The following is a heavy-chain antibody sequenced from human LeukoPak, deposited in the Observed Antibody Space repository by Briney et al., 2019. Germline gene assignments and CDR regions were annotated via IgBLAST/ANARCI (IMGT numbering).Heavy chain of an antibody. J-gene: IGHJ4*02. Sequence: GGSLRLSCAASGFTFSSYAMHWVRQAPGKGLEWVAVISYDGSNKYYADSVKGRFTISRDNSKNTLYLQMNSLRAEDTVVYYCARDLIAAAGTVDYWGQGTLVTVSS. D-gene: IGHD6-13*01. CDR3: ARDLIAAAGTVDY. CDR1: GFTFSSYA. CDR2: ISYDGSNK. V-gene: IGHV3-30*04.